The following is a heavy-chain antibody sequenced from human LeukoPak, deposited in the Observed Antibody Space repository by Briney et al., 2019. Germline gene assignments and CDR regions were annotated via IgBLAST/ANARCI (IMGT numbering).Heavy chain of an antibody. V-gene: IGHV4-39*01. J-gene: IGHJ4*02. D-gene: IGHD1-1*01. Sequence: SETLSLTCTVSGGSISSSSYYWGWIRQPPGKGLEWIGSIYYSGSTYYNPSLKSRVTISVDTSKNQFSLKLSSVTAADTAVYYCARRTWSRGFDYWGQGTLVTVSS. CDR1: GGSISSSSYY. CDR3: ARRTWSRGFDY. CDR2: IYYSGST.